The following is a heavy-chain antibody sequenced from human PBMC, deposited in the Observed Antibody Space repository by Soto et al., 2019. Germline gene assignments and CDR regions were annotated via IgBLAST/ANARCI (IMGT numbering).Heavy chain of an antibody. Sequence: EVQLLESGGGLVQPGGSLRLSCAASGFTFSSYAMSWVRQAPGKGLEWVSAISGSGGSTYYADSVKGRFTISRDNSKNTLYLQINSLRAEDTAVYYCAKALRGDLWFGKDPPLVFDYWGQGTLVTVSS. D-gene: IGHD3-10*01. J-gene: IGHJ4*02. V-gene: IGHV3-23*01. CDR1: GFTFSSYA. CDR2: ISGSGGST. CDR3: AKALRGDLWFGKDPPLVFDY.